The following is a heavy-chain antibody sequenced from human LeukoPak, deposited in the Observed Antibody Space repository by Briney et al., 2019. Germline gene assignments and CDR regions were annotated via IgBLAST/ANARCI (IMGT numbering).Heavy chain of an antibody. CDR2: IYASGST. Sequence: PSETLSLTCTVSGGSITTFFWSWIRQPAGKGLEWIGRIYASGSTNYNPSLKSRVTMSLDTSKNQFSLKLSSVTAADTAVYYCAATMIVVVISGVYDYWGQGTLVPVSS. D-gene: IGHD3-22*01. V-gene: IGHV4-4*07. CDR1: GGSITTFF. J-gene: IGHJ4*02. CDR3: AATMIVVVISGVYDY.